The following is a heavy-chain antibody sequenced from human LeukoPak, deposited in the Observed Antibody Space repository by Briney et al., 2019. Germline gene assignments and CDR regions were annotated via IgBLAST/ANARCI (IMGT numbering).Heavy chain of an antibody. Sequence: SETLSLTCTVSGGSISSYYWTWIRQPAGKGLEWIGRIYASGGTRYNPSLNSRPTISLDTSKNQFFLNLTSVTAADTAMYYCARGFWSGSFFDFWGQGSLVTVSS. D-gene: IGHD3-3*01. CDR1: GGSISSYY. CDR2: IYASGGT. V-gene: IGHV4-4*07. CDR3: ARGFWSGSFFDF. J-gene: IGHJ4*02.